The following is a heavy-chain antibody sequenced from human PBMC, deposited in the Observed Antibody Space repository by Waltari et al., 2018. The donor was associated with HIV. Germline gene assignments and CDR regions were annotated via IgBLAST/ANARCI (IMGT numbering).Heavy chain of an antibody. J-gene: IGHJ3*02. Sequence: QARPVQSGSEVTRPGSAVMDPCETTRFAFHTDYVYYVRQATGRALEWSRRISHDSGDSVFAQKFQGRVTMTGDSSTATAYLELTNLKLDDTATYYCARDRTYYNVWNLQYQTLGAFDIWGQGTPVTVSS. V-gene: IGHV1-8*01. CDR2: ISHDSGDS. D-gene: IGHD3-16*01. CDR3: ARDRTYYNVWNLQYQTLGAFDI. CDR1: RFAFHTDY.